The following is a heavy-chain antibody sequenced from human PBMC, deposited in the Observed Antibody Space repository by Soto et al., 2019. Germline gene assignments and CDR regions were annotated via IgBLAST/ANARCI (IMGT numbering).Heavy chain of an antibody. J-gene: IGHJ6*03. D-gene: IGHD5-18*01. CDR2: ISGSGGST. CDR1: GFTFSSYA. CDR3: AKDWGGDTAKEPSYYYYYMDV. Sequence: GGSLRLSCAASGFTFSSYAMSWVRQAPGKGLEWVSAISGSGGSTYYADSVKGRFTISRDNSKNTLYLQMNSLRAEDTAVYYCAKDWGGDTAKEPSYYYYYMDVWGKGTTVTVSS. V-gene: IGHV3-23*01.